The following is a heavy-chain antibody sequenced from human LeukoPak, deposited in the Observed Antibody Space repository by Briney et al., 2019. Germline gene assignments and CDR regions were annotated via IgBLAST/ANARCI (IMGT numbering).Heavy chain of an antibody. Sequence: ASVKVSCKASGYTYTTDGISWVRQAPGQGLEWMGWIDTYSGKTNYGQKLQGRVTMTSDTSTSTAYMELRSLRSDDTAVYYCARDRGIAEADSFDPWGQGTLVTVSS. CDR2: IDTYSGKT. J-gene: IGHJ5*02. V-gene: IGHV1-18*01. CDR1: GYTYTTDG. CDR3: ARDRGIAEADSFDP. D-gene: IGHD6-13*01.